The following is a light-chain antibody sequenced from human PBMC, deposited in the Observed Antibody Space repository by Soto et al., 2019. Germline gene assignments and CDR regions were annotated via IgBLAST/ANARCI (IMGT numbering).Light chain of an antibody. CDR1: QSISAY. J-gene: IGKJ3*01. CDR2: TAS. V-gene: IGKV1-39*01. Sequence: DIQVTQSPSSLSASVGDRVTITCRASQSISAYLNWYQQEPGKAPKLLIHTASTLQSGVPSTFSGSGSGTDFSLTISSLQPEDFATYYCQENFRTPYTFGPGTKVDI. CDR3: QENFRTPYT.